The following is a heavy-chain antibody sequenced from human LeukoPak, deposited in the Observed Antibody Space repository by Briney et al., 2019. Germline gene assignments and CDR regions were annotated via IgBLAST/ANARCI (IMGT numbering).Heavy chain of an antibody. Sequence: GGSLRLSCAASGFTFSSYSMNWVRQAPGKGLEWVSSISSSSSSYIYYADSVKGRFTISRDNAKNSLYLQMNSLRAEDTAVYYCASSYYYDSSGYYMEFDYWGQGTLVTVSS. CDR2: ISSSSSSYI. V-gene: IGHV3-21*04. CDR3: ASSYYYDSSGYYMEFDY. D-gene: IGHD3-22*01. CDR1: GFTFSSYS. J-gene: IGHJ4*02.